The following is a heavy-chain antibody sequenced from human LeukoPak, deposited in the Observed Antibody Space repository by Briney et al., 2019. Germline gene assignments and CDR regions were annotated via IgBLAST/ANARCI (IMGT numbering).Heavy chain of an antibody. J-gene: IGHJ5*02. Sequence: GGSLRLSCAASGFTFSSYGMHWVRQAPGKGLEWVAVIWYDGSNKYYADSVKGRFTISRDNSKNTLYLQMNSLRAEDTAVYYCARDKGIAVAGQYFSPSSITFVNWFDPWGQGTLVTVSS. CDR1: GFTFSSYG. CDR3: ARDKGIAVAGQYFSPSSITFVNWFDP. D-gene: IGHD6-19*01. CDR2: IWYDGSNK. V-gene: IGHV3-33*01.